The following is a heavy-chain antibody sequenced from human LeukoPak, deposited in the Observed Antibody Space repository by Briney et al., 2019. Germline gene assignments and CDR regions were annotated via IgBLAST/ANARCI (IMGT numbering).Heavy chain of an antibody. CDR3: ARERTAGDYFDC. D-gene: IGHD6-13*01. Sequence: SETLSLTCTVSGGSISSGGYYWSWICQYPGKGLEWIGNIYYSGSTYYNPSLKSRVTISVDTSKNQFSLKLSSVTAADTAVYCCARERTAGDYFDCWGQGALVTVSS. CDR1: GGSISSGGYY. CDR2: IYYSGST. J-gene: IGHJ4*02. V-gene: IGHV4-31*03.